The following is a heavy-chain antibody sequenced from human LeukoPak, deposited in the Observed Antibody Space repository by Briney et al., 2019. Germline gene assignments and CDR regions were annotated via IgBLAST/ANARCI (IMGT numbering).Heavy chain of an antibody. Sequence: GGSLRLSCAASGFTFSSYAMSWVRQAPGKGLEWVSAISGSGTSTYYTDSVKGRFTISRDNSKNTLYLQMNSLRAEDTAVYFCAKSAYYDSSGYYYVIGFDYWGQGTLVTVSS. CDR2: ISGSGTST. D-gene: IGHD3-22*01. CDR3: AKSAYYDSSGYYYVIGFDY. V-gene: IGHV3-23*01. J-gene: IGHJ4*02. CDR1: GFTFSSYA.